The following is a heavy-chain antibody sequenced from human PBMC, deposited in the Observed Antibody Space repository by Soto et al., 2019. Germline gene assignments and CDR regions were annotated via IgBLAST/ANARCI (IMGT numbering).Heavy chain of an antibody. CDR3: ARGLVTDYYDSSGFYDY. D-gene: IGHD3-22*01. J-gene: IGHJ4*02. Sequence: SETLSLTCTVSGGSISSYYWSWIRQPPGKGLEWIGYIYYSGSTNYNPSLKSRVTISVDTSKNQFSLKLSSVTAADTAVYYCARGLVTDYYDSSGFYDYWGQGTLVTVSS. CDR2: IYYSGST. V-gene: IGHV4-59*01. CDR1: GGSISSYY.